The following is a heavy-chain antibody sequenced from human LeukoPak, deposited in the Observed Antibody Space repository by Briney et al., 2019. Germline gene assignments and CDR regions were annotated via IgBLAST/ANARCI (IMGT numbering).Heavy chain of an antibody. V-gene: IGHV4-39*01. Sequence: SETLSLTCTVSGGSISSSSYYWGWIRQPPGKGLEWIGSIYYSGSTYYNPSLKSRVTISVDTSKNQFSLKLSSVTAADTAVYYCARLMRSSWSDYWGQGTLVTVSS. CDR2: IYYSGST. J-gene: IGHJ4*02. D-gene: IGHD6-13*01. CDR3: ARLMRSSWSDY. CDR1: GGSISSSSYY.